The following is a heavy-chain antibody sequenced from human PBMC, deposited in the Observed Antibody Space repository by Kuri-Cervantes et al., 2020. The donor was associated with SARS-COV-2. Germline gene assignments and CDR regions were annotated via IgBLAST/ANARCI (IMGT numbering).Heavy chain of an antibody. CDR1: GGSIHSSPYY. Sequence: ESLKISCTVSGGSIHSSPYYWGWIRQPPGQGLEWIGSIYYSANTYFNPSLKSRVTMSVDTSRNQFSLRLSSVTGADTAVYYCARWSGSVYFDYWGQGTLVPVSS. CDR2: IYYSANT. V-gene: IGHV4-39*01. D-gene: IGHD3-3*01. J-gene: IGHJ4*02. CDR3: ARWSGSVYFDY.